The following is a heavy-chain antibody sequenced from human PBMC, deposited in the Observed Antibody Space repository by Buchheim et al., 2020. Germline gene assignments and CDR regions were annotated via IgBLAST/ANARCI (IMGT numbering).Heavy chain of an antibody. D-gene: IGHD2-2*01. CDR3: VVVPAAIAYSYYYGLDV. CDR2: ISGSGGCT. Sequence: EVQLLESGGGLVQPGGSLRLSCAASGLTFSSYAMSWVRQAPGEGLEGVSVISGSGGCTYYAHSVKGRFTLPRHNSKNTLYLQMNSLRADDTAVYYCVVVPAAIAYSYYYGLDVWGQGTT. CDR1: GLTFSSYA. J-gene: IGHJ6*02. V-gene: IGHV3-23*01.